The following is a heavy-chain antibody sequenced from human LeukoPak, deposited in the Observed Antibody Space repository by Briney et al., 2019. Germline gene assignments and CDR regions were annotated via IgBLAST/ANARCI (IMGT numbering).Heavy chain of an antibody. CDR3: ARAAYDAFDY. CDR1: GYAISSGYY. Sequence: SETLSLTCTVSGYAISSGYYWGWIRQPPGKGLEWIGSIYHSGSTYYNASLKSRVTISVDTSKNQFSLKLSSVTAADTAVYYCARAAYDAFDYWGQGTLVTVSS. J-gene: IGHJ4*02. V-gene: IGHV4-38-2*02. D-gene: IGHD3-22*01. CDR2: IYHSGST.